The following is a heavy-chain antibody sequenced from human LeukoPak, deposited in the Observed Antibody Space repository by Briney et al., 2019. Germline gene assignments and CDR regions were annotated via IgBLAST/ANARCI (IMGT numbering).Heavy chain of an antibody. CDR3: ARSGVGLAPSVSLYFDY. V-gene: IGHV1-69*05. D-gene: IGHD6-19*01. CDR2: IIPIFGTA. CDR1: GGTFSSYA. J-gene: IGHJ4*02. Sequence: SVKVSCKASGGTFSSYAISWVRQAPGQGLEWMGGIIPIFGTANYAQKFQGRVTITTDESTSTAYMELSSLRSEDTAVYYCARSGVGLAPSVSLYFDYWGQGTLVTVSS.